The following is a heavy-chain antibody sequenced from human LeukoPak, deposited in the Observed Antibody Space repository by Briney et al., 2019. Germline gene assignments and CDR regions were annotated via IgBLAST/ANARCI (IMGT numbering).Heavy chain of an antibody. CDR3: ARDSSSWSAFDI. J-gene: IGHJ3*02. D-gene: IGHD6-13*01. CDR1: GFTFRSYG. CDR2: IWYDGSNK. Sequence: GGSLRPSCAASGFTFRSYGSYWVGQAPGKGLEWVAVIWYDGSNKYYADSVKGRFTISRDNSKNTLYLQMNSLRAEDTAVYYCARDSSSWSAFDIWGQGTMVTVSS. V-gene: IGHV3-33*07.